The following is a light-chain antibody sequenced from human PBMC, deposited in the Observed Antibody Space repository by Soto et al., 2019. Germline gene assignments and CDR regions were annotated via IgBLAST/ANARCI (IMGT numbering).Light chain of an antibody. J-gene: IGLJ2*01. CDR1: SRDVGGYNY. CDR2: EVS. V-gene: IGLV2-8*01. Sequence: QSVLTQPPSASGSPGQSVTISCTGTSRDVGGYNYVSWYQQHPGKAPKLIICEVSQRPSGVPDRFSGSKSGNTASLTVSGLQVEDEADYYCSSYGGANPVVFGGGTKVTVL. CDR3: SSYGGANPVV.